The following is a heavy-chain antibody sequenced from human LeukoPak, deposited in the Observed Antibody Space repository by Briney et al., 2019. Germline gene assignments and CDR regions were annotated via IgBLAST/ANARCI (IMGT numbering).Heavy chain of an antibody. CDR2: IIPIFGTA. CDR3: ARGVAGYCSSTSCYPFDP. D-gene: IGHD2-2*01. CDR1: GGTFSSYA. Sequence: SVKVSCKASGGTFSSYAISWVRQAPGQGPEWMGGIIPIFGTANYAQKFQGRVTITADESTSTAYMELSSLRSEDTAVYYCARGVAGYCSSTSCYPFDPWGQGTLVTVSS. V-gene: IGHV1-69*01. J-gene: IGHJ5*02.